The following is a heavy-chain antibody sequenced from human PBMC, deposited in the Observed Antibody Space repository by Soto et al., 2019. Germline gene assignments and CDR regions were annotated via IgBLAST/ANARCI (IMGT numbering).Heavy chain of an antibody. D-gene: IGHD3-9*01. V-gene: IGHV1-3*01. CDR1: GYTFTSYA. J-gene: IGHJ5*02. Sequence: ASVKVSCKASGYTFTSYAMHWVRQAPGQRLEWMGWINAGNGNTKYSQKFQGRVTITRDTSASTAYMELSSLRSEDTAVYYCARALTRTVLRYFLGPGWFDHWGQGTLVTVSS. CDR3: ARALTRTVLRYFLGPGWFDH. CDR2: INAGNGNT.